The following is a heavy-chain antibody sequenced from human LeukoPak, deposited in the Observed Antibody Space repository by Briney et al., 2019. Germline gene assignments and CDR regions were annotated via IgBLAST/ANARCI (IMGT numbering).Heavy chain of an antibody. Sequence: GGFLRLSYAASGFTFTRYAMTWVRQAPGRGLEWVSTITGDGDSAYYPDSVKGRFTTSRDNAKNTLYLQMNSLRADDTAVYYCAKESSSRGWYGPDYWGQGTLVTVSS. CDR3: AKESSSRGWYGPDY. V-gene: IGHV3-23*01. CDR1: GFTFTRYA. J-gene: IGHJ4*02. CDR2: ITGDGDSA. D-gene: IGHD6-19*01.